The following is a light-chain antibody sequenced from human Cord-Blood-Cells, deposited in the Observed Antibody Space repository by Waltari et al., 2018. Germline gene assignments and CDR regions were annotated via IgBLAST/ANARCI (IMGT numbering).Light chain of an antibody. Sequence: QAALTQPCPVSASPGQSFTISFPGASSVVGGFNFVSWYQQHPGKAPKLMIYDVSKRPSGVPDRFSGSKSGNTASLTISGLQAEDEADYYCCSYAGSYTYVFGTGTKVTVL. CDR1: SSVVGGFNF. V-gene: IGLV2-11*02. CDR2: DVS. CDR3: CSYAGSYTYV. J-gene: IGLJ1*01.